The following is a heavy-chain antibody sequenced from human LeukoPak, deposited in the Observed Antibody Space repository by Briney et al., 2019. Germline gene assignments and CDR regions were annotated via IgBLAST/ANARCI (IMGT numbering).Heavy chain of an antibody. Sequence: GASLKVSCKTSGYSFTEHYMHWVRQAPGQGLEWMGWIYANSGGTSSAQKFRGRVTMTRDTFITTVYMEVSWLTSDDTAIYYCAREDRRGGGPYLIGPWGQGTLVTVSS. J-gene: IGHJ5*02. V-gene: IGHV1-2*02. CDR2: IYANSGGT. CDR3: AREDRRGGGPYLIGP. CDR1: GYSFTEHY. D-gene: IGHD2-15*01.